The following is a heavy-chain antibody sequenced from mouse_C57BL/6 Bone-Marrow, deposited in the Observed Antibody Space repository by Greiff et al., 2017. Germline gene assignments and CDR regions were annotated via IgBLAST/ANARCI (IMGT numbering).Heavy chain of an antibody. Sequence: QVQLKESGAELAKPGASVKLSCKASGYTFTSYWMHWVKQRPGQGLEWIGYINPSSGYTKYNQKFKDKATLTADKSASTAYMQLSSLTYEDSAVYYCARVLRNYAMDYWGQGTSVTVSS. CDR2: INPSSGYT. D-gene: IGHD1-1*01. V-gene: IGHV1-7*01. CDR3: ARVLRNYAMDY. CDR1: GYTFTSYW. J-gene: IGHJ4*01.